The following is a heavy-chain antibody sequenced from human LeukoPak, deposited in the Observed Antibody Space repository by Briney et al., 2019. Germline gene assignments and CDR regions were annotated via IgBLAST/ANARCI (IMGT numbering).Heavy chain of an antibody. D-gene: IGHD3-9*01. V-gene: IGHV3-23*01. CDR1: GFTLSSYA. CDR3: ARHFDWAFDF. CDR2: ISVSGNT. J-gene: IGHJ4*02. Sequence: GGSLRLSCAASGFTLSSYAMSWVRQGPGKGLEWVSAISVSGNTYHADSVKGRFTISRDSSKNTLYLQMNSLRAEDTAVYYCARHFDWAFDFWAQGTLVTVSS.